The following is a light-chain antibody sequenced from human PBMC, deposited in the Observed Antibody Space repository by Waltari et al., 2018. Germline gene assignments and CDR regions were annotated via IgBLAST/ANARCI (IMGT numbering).Light chain of an antibody. CDR3: QQYYTTPPT. Sequence: DIVMTQSPDSLAVSLGERATINCKSSQSVLYSSNNRNYLAWYQQKPGHPPKLLIYWASTRESGAPDRFSGSGSGTDFTLTISSLQAEDVAVYYCQQYYTTPPTFGQGTKLEIK. CDR2: WAS. V-gene: IGKV4-1*01. CDR1: QSVLYSSNNRNY. J-gene: IGKJ2*01.